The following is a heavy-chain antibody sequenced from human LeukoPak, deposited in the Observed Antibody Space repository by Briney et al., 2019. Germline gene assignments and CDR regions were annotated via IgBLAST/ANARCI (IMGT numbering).Heavy chain of an antibody. D-gene: IGHD6-13*01. CDR1: GFAFSNAW. J-gene: IGHJ6*02. CDR3: AREGYSSSWYYGMDV. V-gene: IGHV3-21*01. CDR2: ISSSSSYI. Sequence: GGSLRLSCAASGFAFSNAWMSWVRQAPGKGLEWVSSISSSSSYIYYADSVKGRFTISRDNAKNSLYLQMNSLRAEDTAVYYCAREGYSSSWYYGMDVWGQGTTVTVSS.